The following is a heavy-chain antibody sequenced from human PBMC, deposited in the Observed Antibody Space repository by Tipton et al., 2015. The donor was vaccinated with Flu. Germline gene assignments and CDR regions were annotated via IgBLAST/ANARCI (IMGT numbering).Heavy chain of an antibody. CDR2: ISAYTDNR. CDR3: ARVRGGGPSWGYLDP. V-gene: IGHV1-18*01. Sequence: QLVQSGAEVKKPGASVKVSCKTSGYSFNTYGISWVRQAPGQGLEWMGWISAYTDNRNYAQRFQGRVTMTTDTSTNTAFMELRSLTSDDTAVYYCARVRGGGPSWGYLDPWGRGSLVTVSS. CDR1: GYSFNTYG. D-gene: IGHD1-26*01. J-gene: IGHJ5*02.